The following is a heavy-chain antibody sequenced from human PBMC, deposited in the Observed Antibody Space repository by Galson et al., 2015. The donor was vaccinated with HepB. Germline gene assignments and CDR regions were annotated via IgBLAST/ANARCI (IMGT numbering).Heavy chain of an antibody. V-gene: IGHV3-30*03. Sequence: SLRLSCAASGFTFSSYSMNWVRQAPGKGLEWVAVISYDGSNKYYADSVKGRFTISRDNSKNTLYLQMNSLRAEDTAVYYCASPLLWFGEWGQGTLVTVSS. D-gene: IGHD3-10*01. J-gene: IGHJ4*02. CDR1: GFTFSSYS. CDR2: ISYDGSNK. CDR3: ASPLLWFGE.